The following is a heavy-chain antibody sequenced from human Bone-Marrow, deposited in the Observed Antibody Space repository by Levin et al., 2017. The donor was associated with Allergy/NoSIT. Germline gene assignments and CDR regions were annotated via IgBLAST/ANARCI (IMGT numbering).Heavy chain of an antibody. CDR1: GFTFSNYA. D-gene: IGHD3-10*01. Sequence: GGSLRLSCAASGFTFSNYAMSWVRQAPGKGLEWVSGISGSGDSTYDGDSVKGRFTISRDNSKNTLYLRMNSLRAEDTAVYYCAKDRDFYGSGSLGNWGQGTLVTVSS. CDR3: AKDRDFYGSGSLGN. J-gene: IGHJ4*02. CDR2: ISGSGDST. V-gene: IGHV3-23*01.